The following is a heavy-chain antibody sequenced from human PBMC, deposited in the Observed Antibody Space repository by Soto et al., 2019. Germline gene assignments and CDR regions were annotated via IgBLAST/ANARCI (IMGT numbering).Heavy chain of an antibody. V-gene: IGHV4-59*01. D-gene: IGHD3-10*01. Sequence: QVQLQESGPGLVKPSETLSLTCTVSGGSISSYYWSWIRQPPGKGLEWIGYIYYSGSTNYNPSLKSRVTISVDTSKNQFSLKLSSVTAADTAVYYCAREKGGGITSEAGMDVWGKGTTVTVSS. CDR1: GGSISSYY. J-gene: IGHJ6*04. CDR3: AREKGGGITSEAGMDV. CDR2: IYYSGST.